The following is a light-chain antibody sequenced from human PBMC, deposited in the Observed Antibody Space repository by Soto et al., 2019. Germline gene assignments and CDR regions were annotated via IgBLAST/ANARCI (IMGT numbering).Light chain of an antibody. CDR2: EVN. CDR3: SSYAGTSNV. V-gene: IGLV2-8*01. J-gene: IGLJ1*01. Sequence: QSVLPPPPSASWSPGEVVSISCTGTSSDVGGYNYVSWYQQHPGKAPKLMIYEVNKRPSGVPDRFSGSKSGNTASLTVSGLQAEDEAHYYCSSYAGTSNVFGTGTKVTVL. CDR1: SSDVGGYNY.